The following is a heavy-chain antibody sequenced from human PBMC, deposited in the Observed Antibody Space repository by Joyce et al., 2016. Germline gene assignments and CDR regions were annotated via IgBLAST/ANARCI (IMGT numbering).Heavy chain of an antibody. CDR1: GYTFTTYA. Sequence: QVHLAQSGDEVRKPGASVKVSCKGSGYTFTTYAIHWLRQAPGQRLEWLGWINGGNGETKNSVKLEVRFIMSGDPSASTVYMELRSLRSGDTAVYYCAREKGIGELTVHPKYSGLDVWGQGTTVTVSS. D-gene: IGHD1-26*01. V-gene: IGHV1-3*01. CDR3: AREKGIGELTVHPKYSGLDV. J-gene: IGHJ6*02. CDR2: INGGNGET.